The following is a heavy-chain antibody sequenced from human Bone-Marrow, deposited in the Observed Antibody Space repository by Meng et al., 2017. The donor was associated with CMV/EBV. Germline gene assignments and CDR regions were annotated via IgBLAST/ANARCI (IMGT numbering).Heavy chain of an antibody. CDR3: ARNGPTYCSSTSCSLDPFDY. D-gene: IGHD2-2*01. CDR2: IDHSGST. Sequence: SETLSLTCAVYGGSFSAYYWSWIRQPPGKGLEWIGEIDHSGSTNYHPSLKSRVTISVDTSKNQFSLKLSSVTAADTAVYYCARNGPTYCSSTSCSLDPFDYWGQATLATFSS. V-gene: IGHV4-34*01. CDR1: GGSFSAYY. J-gene: IGHJ4*02.